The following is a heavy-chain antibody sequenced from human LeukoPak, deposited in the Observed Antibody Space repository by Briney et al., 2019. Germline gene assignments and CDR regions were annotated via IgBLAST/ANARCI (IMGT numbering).Heavy chain of an antibody. CDR3: ARQAYCSSTSCYPFDY. D-gene: IGHD2-2*01. Sequence: PSETLSLTCTVSRGSISSEYWSWIRQPPGRGLEWIGYISYSGSTNYNPSLKSRVTISVDTSKNQSSLKLGSVTAADTAVYYCARQAYCSSTSCYPFDYWGQGTLVTVSS. CDR2: ISYSGST. CDR1: RGSISSEY. J-gene: IGHJ4*02. V-gene: IGHV4-59*08.